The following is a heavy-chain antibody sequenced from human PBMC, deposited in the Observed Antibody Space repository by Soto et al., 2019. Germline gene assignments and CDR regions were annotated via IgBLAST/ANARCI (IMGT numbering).Heavy chain of an antibody. D-gene: IGHD4-4*01. Sequence: QVQLQQWGAGLLKPSETLSLTCAVYGGSFSGYYWSWIRQPPGKGLEWIGEINHSGSTNYNPSLKSRVTISVDTSKNQFSLKLSSVTAADTAVYYCARGTDYSNYEWFDPWGQGTLVTVSS. J-gene: IGHJ5*02. V-gene: IGHV4-34*01. CDR3: ARGTDYSNYEWFDP. CDR2: INHSGST. CDR1: GGSFSGYY.